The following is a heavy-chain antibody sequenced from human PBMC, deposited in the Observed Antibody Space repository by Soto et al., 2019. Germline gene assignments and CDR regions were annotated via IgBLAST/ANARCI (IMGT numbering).Heavy chain of an antibody. V-gene: IGHV1-69*13. CDR2: IIPIFGTA. D-gene: IGHD5-12*01. J-gene: IGHJ4*02. CDR1: GGTFSSYA. CDR3: ARVVMATTMYYFDY. Sequence: SVKVSCKASGGTFSSYAISCVRQAPGQGLEWMGGIIPIFGTANYAQKFQGRVTITADESTSTAYMELSSLRSEDTAVYYCARVVMATTMYYFDYWGQGTLVTVSS.